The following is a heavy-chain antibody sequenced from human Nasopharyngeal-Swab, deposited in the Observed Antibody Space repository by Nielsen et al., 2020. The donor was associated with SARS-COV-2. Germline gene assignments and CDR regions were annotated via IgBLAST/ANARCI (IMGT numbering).Heavy chain of an antibody. V-gene: IGHV3-30-3*01. CDR2: ITHDRINK. CDR1: GFTFSNYA. J-gene: IGHJ5*02. D-gene: IGHD2-21*02. CDR3: ATLRTAPS. Sequence: GGSLRLSCAASGFTFSNYAMHWVRQAPGTGLEWVALITHDRINKYYADSVKGRFTISRDNSKNTVYLQMSSLRSDETALYYGATLRTAPSWGPGTLVPVSS.